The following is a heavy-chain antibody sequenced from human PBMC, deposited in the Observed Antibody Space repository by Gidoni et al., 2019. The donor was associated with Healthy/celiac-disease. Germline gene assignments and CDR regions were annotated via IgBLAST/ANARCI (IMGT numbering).Heavy chain of an antibody. CDR1: ASSCTGSC. D-gene: IGHD3-22*01. J-gene: IGHJ2*01. Sequence: EVQLVPSGAEENKPGESLKISCKGPASSCTGSCIGWGRRMPGKGLEWLGIVYPGDSDTRYSPACQGQVTISADKSICTAYLQWSSLKGSDTAMYYCARPGEYYDRSGYYDWYFDLWGRGTLVTGSS. V-gene: IGHV5-51*03. CDR3: ARPGEYYDRSGYYDWYFDL. CDR2: VYPGDSDT.